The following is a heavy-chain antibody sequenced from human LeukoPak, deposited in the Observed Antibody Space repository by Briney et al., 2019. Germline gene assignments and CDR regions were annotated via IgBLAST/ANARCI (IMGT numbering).Heavy chain of an antibody. Sequence: GGSLRLSCAASGFTFSSYATHWVRQAPGKGLEYVSAISSNGGSTYYANSVKGRFTISRDNSKNTLYLQMGSLRAEDMAVYYCARKPPLVGAPFDYWGQGTLVTVSS. CDR2: ISSNGGST. V-gene: IGHV3-64*01. D-gene: IGHD1-26*01. CDR1: GFTFSSYA. CDR3: ARKPPLVGAPFDY. J-gene: IGHJ4*02.